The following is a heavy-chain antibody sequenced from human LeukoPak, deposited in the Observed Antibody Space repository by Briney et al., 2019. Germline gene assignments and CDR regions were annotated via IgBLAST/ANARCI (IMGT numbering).Heavy chain of an antibody. CDR1: GFTFSNYA. V-gene: IGHV3-64D*06. J-gene: IGHJ4*02. Sequence: GGSLRLSCSASGFTFSNYAMHWVRQAPGKGLEYVSAISSNGGSTYYADSVKGRFTISRDNSKNTLYLQMSSLRVEDTAVYYCARLYYYDSSKRGSYWGQGTLVTVSS. CDR2: ISSNGGST. CDR3: ARLYYYDSSKRGSY. D-gene: IGHD3-22*01.